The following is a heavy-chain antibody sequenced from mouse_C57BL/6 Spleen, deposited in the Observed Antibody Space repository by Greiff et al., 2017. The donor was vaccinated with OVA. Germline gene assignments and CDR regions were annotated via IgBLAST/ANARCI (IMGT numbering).Heavy chain of an antibody. Sequence: VKLQESGAELVRPGASVTLSCKASGYTFTDYEMHWVKQTPVHGLEWIGAIDPETGGTAYNQKFKGKAILTADKSSSTAYMELRSLTSEDSAVYYCTRDGVWYFDVWGTGTTVTVSS. CDR1: GYTFTDYE. CDR3: TRDGVWYFDV. CDR2: IDPETGGT. V-gene: IGHV1-15*01. J-gene: IGHJ1*03.